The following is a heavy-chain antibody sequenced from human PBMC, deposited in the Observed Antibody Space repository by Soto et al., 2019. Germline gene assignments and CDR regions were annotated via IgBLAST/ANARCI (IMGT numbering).Heavy chain of an antibody. D-gene: IGHD6-6*01. CDR3: AKDRTFGPPLVRFDS. CDR1: GFTFSVSA. Sequence: EVQLLESGGGLVQPGGSLRLSCGASGFTFSVSAMTWVRQAPGKGLEWVSAISGNGGSTYYADSVKGRFTISRDNSKSTLQKQMNSLRVEDTSVYYCAKDRTFGPPLVRFDSWGQGTMVTVSS. CDR2: ISGNGGST. V-gene: IGHV3-23*01. J-gene: IGHJ4*02.